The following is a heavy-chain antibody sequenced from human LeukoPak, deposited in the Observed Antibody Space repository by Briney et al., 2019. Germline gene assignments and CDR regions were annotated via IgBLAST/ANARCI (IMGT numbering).Heavy chain of an antibody. J-gene: IGHJ4*02. V-gene: IGHV5-51*01. CDR3: ARQIKSRPLYYFDY. Sequence: GESLKISLKGSGYSFTSYLIGLVPQVPGKGLEWMGIIYPGDSDTRYSPSFQGQVTISADKSISTAYLQWSSLKASDTAMYYCARQIKSRPLYYFDYWGQGTLVTVSS. CDR2: IYPGDSDT. CDR1: GYSFTSYL.